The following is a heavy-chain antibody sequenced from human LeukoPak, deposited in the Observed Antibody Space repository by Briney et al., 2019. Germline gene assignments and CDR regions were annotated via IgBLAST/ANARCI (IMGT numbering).Heavy chain of an antibody. CDR3: AKGYGESHFDD. J-gene: IGHJ4*02. Sequence: GGSLRLSCAASGFTFKDFGMHWVRQPPGKGLEWVAFIRNVGTDKYYADSVKGRFTISRDNSRNTLYLQLNSLTVDDMAVYYCAKGYGESHFDDWGQGTPVIVSS. CDR2: IRNVGTDK. D-gene: IGHD4/OR15-4a*01. CDR1: GFTFKDFG. V-gene: IGHV3-30*02.